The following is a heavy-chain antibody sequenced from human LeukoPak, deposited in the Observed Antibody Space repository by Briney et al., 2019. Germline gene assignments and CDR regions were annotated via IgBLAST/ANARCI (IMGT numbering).Heavy chain of an antibody. Sequence: SETLSLTCTVSGYSISSGYYWGWIRQPPGKGLEWIGSIYHSGSTNYNPSLKSRVTISVDKSKNQFSLKLSSVTAADTAVYYCARASGSGSYHHFDYWGQGTLVTVSS. V-gene: IGHV4-38-2*02. CDR3: ARASGSGSYHHFDY. CDR2: IYHSGST. CDR1: GYSISSGYY. D-gene: IGHD1-26*01. J-gene: IGHJ4*02.